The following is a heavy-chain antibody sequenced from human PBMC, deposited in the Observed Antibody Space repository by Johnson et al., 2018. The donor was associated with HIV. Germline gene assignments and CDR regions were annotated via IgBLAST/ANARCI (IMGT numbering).Heavy chain of an antibody. D-gene: IGHD1-26*01. CDR3: AREGAWEVRPGAFDI. V-gene: IGHV3-74*01. CDR1: GFTFSSYW. J-gene: IGHJ3*02. CDR2: INSDGSST. Sequence: VQLVESGGGLVQPGGSLRLSCAASGFTFSSYWMHWVRQAPGKGLVWVSRINSDGSSTSYADSVKGRFTISRDNAKNTLYLQMNSLRAEATAVYYCAREGAWEVRPGAFDIWGQGTMVTVSS.